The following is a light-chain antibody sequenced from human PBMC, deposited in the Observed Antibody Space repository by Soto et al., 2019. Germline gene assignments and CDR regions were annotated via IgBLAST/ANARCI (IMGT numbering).Light chain of an antibody. J-gene: IGLJ7*01. CDR2: DNN. CDR3: GTWDSSLSASV. Sequence: QSVLTQPPSVSAAPGQKVTISCSGSSSNIGNNYVSWYQQFPGTAPKLLIYDNNKRPSGIPDRFSGSKSGTSATLGITGLQTGYEADYYCGTWDSSLSASVFGGGTQLTVL. V-gene: IGLV1-51*01. CDR1: SSNIGNNY.